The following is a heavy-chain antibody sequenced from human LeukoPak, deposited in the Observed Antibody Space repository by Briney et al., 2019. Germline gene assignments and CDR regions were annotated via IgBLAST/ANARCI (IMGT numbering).Heavy chain of an antibody. CDR2: ISGGGGST. J-gene: IGHJ4*02. V-gene: IGHV3-23*01. D-gene: IGHD6-13*01. CDR1: GFTFSSYA. Sequence: GSLRLSCAASGFTFSSYAMNWVRQAPGKGLEWVSAISGGGGSTYYADSVKGRFTISRDNSKNTLYLQTKRSRAEDTAIYYCATHSSSWYSCYWGQGTLVTVSS. CDR3: ATHSSSWYSCY.